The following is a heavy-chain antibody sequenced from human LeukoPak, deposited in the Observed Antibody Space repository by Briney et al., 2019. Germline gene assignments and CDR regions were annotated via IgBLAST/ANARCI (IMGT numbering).Heavy chain of an antibody. Sequence: SETLSLTCTVSGGSISSSSYYWNWIRQPPGKGLEWIGYIYNSGSANYNPSLKSRVTISLDTSKNQFSLQLSSVTTADTAVYFCARSVAPGSYTPFAYWGQGTLVTVPS. V-gene: IGHV4-61*01. CDR1: GGSISSSSYY. D-gene: IGHD3/OR15-3a*01. CDR2: IYNSGSA. CDR3: ARSVAPGSYTPFAY. J-gene: IGHJ4*02.